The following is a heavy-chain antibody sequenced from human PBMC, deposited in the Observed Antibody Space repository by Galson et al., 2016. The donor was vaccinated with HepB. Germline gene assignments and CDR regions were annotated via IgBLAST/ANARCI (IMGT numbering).Heavy chain of an antibody. CDR3: ASDMGYFAPSGYHVFRT. V-gene: IGHV3-23*01. CDR1: GFTFSNYA. CDR2: ISHRDQSA. J-gene: IGHJ4*02. D-gene: IGHD3-10*02. Sequence: SLRLSCAASGFTFSNYAMNWVRQAPGKGLEWVSRISHRDQSANYVDSVKGRFTVSRDNSKNTLYLQMNGLRPEDTAVYYCASDMGYFAPSGYHVFRTWGQGTLVTVSS.